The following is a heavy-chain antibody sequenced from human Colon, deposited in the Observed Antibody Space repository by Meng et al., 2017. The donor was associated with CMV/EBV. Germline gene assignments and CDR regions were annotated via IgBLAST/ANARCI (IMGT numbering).Heavy chain of an antibody. CDR1: GFTFSSYA. CDR2: IHPDGDER. D-gene: IGHD3-9*01. CDR3: VTDTIRVRGY. V-gene: IGHV3-7*04. J-gene: IGHJ4*02. Sequence: GGSLRLSCAASGFTFSSYAMSWVRQAPEKGLEWVANIHPDGDERYYLDSVNGRFTIFRDNAKNSLYLQMNSLRVEDTAVYYCVTDTIRVRGYWGQGTLVTVSS.